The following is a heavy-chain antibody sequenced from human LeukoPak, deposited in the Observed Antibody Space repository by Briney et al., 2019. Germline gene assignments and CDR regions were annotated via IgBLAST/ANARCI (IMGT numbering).Heavy chain of an antibody. CDR1: VGPLSGGDYY. V-gene: IGHV4-30-4*01. Sequence: SGALSVTCTVSVGPLSGGDYYWSWVRQPPGEGLECLGYIYYSGGTYYNPSLKSRVTISVDTSKNQLSLKLSSVTAADTAVYYCARDHLYWFDPWGQGTLVTVSS. J-gene: IGHJ5*02. CDR3: ARDHLYWFDP. CDR2: IYYSGGT.